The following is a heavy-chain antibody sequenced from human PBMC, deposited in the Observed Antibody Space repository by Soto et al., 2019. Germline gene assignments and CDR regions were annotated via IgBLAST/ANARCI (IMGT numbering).Heavy chain of an antibody. CDR1: VGSFSGYY. J-gene: IGHJ5*02. D-gene: IGHD3-3*01. CDR3: ARSMITIFGVVTRSHWFDP. Sequence: PSETLSLTCAVYVGSFSGYYWSWIRQPPGKGLEWIGEINHSGSTNYNPSLKSRVTISVDTSKNQFSLKLNSVTAADTAVYYCARSMITIFGVVTRSHWFDPWGQGTLVTVSS. CDR2: INHSGST. V-gene: IGHV4-34*01.